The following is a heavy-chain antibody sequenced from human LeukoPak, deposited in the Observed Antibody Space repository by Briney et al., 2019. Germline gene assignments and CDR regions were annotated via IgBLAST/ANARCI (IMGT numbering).Heavy chain of an antibody. J-gene: IGHJ4*02. CDR2: ISSSSSYI. CDR3: ARVGPPPINIFDY. V-gene: IGHV3-21*01. CDR1: GFTFSSYG. D-gene: IGHD1-14*01. Sequence: KPGGSLRLSCAASGFTFSSYGMNWVRQAPGKGLEWVSSISSSSSYIYYADSVKGRFTISRDNAKNSLYLQMNSLRAEDTAVYYCARVGPPPINIFDYWGQGTLVTVSS.